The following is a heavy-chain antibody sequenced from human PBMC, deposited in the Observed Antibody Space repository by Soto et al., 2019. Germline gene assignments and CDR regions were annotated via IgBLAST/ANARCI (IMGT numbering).Heavy chain of an antibody. CDR3: ARVGRLHYFDY. J-gene: IGHJ4*02. CDR1: GFTFSSYA. D-gene: IGHD4-17*01. Sequence: QVQLVESGGGVVQPGRSLRLSCAASGFTFSSYAMHWVRQAPGKGLGWVAVISYDGSNKYHADSVKGRFTISRDNSKNTLFLQMNSLRAEDTAVYYCARVGRLHYFDYWGQGTLVTVSS. V-gene: IGHV3-30-3*01. CDR2: ISYDGSNK.